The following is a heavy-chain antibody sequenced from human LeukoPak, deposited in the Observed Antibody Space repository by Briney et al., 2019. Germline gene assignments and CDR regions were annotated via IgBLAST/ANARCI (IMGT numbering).Heavy chain of an antibody. D-gene: IGHD2-15*01. J-gene: IGHJ6*02. CDR1: GYTFTSYG. CDR3: ARDPDCSGGRCYSWGNGMDV. V-gene: IGHV1-18*01. Sequence: ASVKVSCKASGYTFTSYGISWARQAPGQGLEWMRWISTYNGNTNYAQKFQGRVTMTTDTSTSTAYMELRSLRSDDTAVYYCARDPDCSGGRCYSWGNGMDVWGQGTTVTVSS. CDR2: ISTYNGNT.